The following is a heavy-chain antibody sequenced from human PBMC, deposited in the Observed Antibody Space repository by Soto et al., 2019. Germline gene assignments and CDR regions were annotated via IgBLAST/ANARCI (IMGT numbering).Heavy chain of an antibody. CDR1: GFTFSSYA. D-gene: IGHD3-22*01. J-gene: IGHJ3*02. V-gene: IGHV3-30-3*01. Sequence: GGSLRLSCAASGFTFSSYAMHWVRQAPGKGLEWVAVISYDGSNKYYADSVKGRFTISRDNSKKKLYLQMNSLRAEDTAVYYCARGLTYYYDSSGYYSLGAFDIWGQGTMVTVSS. CDR3: ARGLTYYYDSSGYYSLGAFDI. CDR2: ISYDGSNK.